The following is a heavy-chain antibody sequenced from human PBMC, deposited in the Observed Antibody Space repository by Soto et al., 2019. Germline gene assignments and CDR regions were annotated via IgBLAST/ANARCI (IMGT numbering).Heavy chain of an antibody. CDR2: SNWISGNI. D-gene: IGHD3-9*01. V-gene: IGHV3-9*01. J-gene: IGHJ4*02. CDR1: GFTFDHDA. CDR3: AKGGDYDILTARGHFES. Sequence: GRSLRRSCAASGFTFDHDAMHWVRQAPGKGLEWCSGSNWISGNIRYADSMKGRFTISRDNAKTSLSLQMNSLRAEDTSLYSFAKGGDYDILTARGHFESWRQGPLVTASS.